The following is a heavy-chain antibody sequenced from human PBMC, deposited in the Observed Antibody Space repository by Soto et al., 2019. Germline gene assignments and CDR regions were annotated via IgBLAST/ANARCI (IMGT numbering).Heavy chain of an antibody. Sequence: QVQLVQSGAEVKKPGASVKVSCKASGYPFTDHYMHWVRQAPGQGLEWMGWIHPNSGGTKSAQKFQGRVTMTRETSISTAYMELSRLRSDDTAVYFCARLSDSSTFYYDPWGPGTLITVSS. J-gene: IGHJ5*02. V-gene: IGHV1-2*02. D-gene: IGHD3-22*01. CDR3: ARLSDSSTFYYDP. CDR2: IHPNSGGT. CDR1: GYPFTDHY.